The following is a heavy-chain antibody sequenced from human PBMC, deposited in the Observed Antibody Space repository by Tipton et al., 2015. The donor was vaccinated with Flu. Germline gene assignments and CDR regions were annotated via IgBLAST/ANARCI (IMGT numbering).Heavy chain of an antibody. CDR2: ISSSSNYI. CDR1: GFTFSSYS. D-gene: IGHD3-3*01. J-gene: IGHJ3*02. CDR3: ARGQIRTIFAFDI. V-gene: IGHV3-21*01. Sequence: SLRLSCAASGFTFSSYSMNWVRQAPGKGLEWVSSISSSSNYIYYADSVKGRFTISRDNAKNSLYLQMNSLRAEDTAVYYCARGQIRTIFAFDIWAQGTMVTVSS.